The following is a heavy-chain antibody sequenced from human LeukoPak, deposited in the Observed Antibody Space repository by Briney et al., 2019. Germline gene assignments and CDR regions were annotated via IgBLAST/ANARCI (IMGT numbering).Heavy chain of an antibody. J-gene: IGHJ4*02. CDR3: ASERNDDFWSGFLSFDN. V-gene: IGHV3-23*01. D-gene: IGHD3-3*01. CDR1: GFSFKHYA. Sequence: GGSLRLSCVGSGFSFKHYAFNWVRQAPGKGLEWVSALSGDGGTTYYTNSVRGRLTVSRDNFKNTVYLQMNSLRAEDTGMYYCASERNDDFWSGFLSFDNWGQGTLVTVSS. CDR2: LSGDGGTT.